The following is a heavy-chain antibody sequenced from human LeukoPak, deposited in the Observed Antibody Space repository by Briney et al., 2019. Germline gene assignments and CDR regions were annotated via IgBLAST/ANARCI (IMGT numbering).Heavy chain of an antibody. CDR2: ISSSSSYI. D-gene: IGHD2-15*01. CDR1: GFTFSSYS. CDR3: ARYCSGGSCYSRVSNMDV. J-gene: IGHJ6*03. V-gene: IGHV3-21*01. Sequence: GGSLRLSCAASGFTFSSYSMNWVRQAPGKGLEWVSSISSSSSYIYYADSVKGRFTISRDNAKNSLFLQMNSLRAEDTAVYYCARYCSGGSCYSRVSNMDVWGKGTTVTVSS.